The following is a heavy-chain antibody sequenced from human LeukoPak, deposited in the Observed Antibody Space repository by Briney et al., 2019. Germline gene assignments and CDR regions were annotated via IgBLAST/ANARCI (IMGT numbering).Heavy chain of an antibody. CDR2: INPNSGGT. D-gene: IGHD5-18*01. J-gene: IGHJ4*02. CDR3: AREKNRSLGYSYGLGY. CDR1: GYTFTGYY. V-gene: IGHV1-2*02. Sequence: ASVKVSCKASGYTFTGYYMHWVRQAPGQGLEWVGWINPNSGGTNYAQKFQGRVTMTRDTSISTASMELSRLRSDDTAVYYCAREKNRSLGYSYGLGYWGQGTLVTVSS.